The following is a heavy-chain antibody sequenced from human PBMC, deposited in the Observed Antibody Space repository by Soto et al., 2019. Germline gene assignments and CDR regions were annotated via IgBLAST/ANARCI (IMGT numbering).Heavy chain of an antibody. Sequence: ASVKVSCKXSGYTFTSYAMHWVRQAPGQRLEWMGWINAGNGNTKYSQKFQGRVTITRDTSASTAYMELSSLRSEDTAVYYCARDSTVTGYFDYWGQGTLVTVSS. CDR2: INAGNGNT. CDR3: ARDSTVTGYFDY. D-gene: IGHD4-4*01. CDR1: GYTFTSYA. J-gene: IGHJ4*02. V-gene: IGHV1-3*01.